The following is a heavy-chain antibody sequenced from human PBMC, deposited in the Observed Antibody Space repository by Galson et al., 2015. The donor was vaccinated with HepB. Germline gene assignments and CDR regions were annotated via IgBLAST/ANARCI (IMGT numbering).Heavy chain of an antibody. V-gene: IGHV3-30*18. CDR2: ISYDGSNK. CDR3: AKDPTEAVAGGY. Sequence: SLRLSCAASGFTFSSYGMHWVRQAPGKGLEWVAVISYDGSNKYYADSVRGRFTISRDNSKNTLYLQMNSLRAEDTAVYYCAKDPTEAVAGGYWGQGTLVTVSS. J-gene: IGHJ4*02. D-gene: IGHD6-19*01. CDR1: GFTFSSYG.